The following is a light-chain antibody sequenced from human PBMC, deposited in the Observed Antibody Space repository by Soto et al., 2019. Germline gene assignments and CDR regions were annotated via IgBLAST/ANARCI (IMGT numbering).Light chain of an antibody. J-gene: IGKJ4*01. CDR1: QGINNW. Sequence: DIQMTQSPSSVSASIGDRVTITCRASQGINNWLAWYQQTPGKAPNLLIYATSTLQSGVPSRFSGSGSGTEFTLTISSLQPELFATYYCQQANSFPHTVDGETKVEIK. CDR2: ATS. V-gene: IGKV1-12*01. CDR3: QQANSFPHT.